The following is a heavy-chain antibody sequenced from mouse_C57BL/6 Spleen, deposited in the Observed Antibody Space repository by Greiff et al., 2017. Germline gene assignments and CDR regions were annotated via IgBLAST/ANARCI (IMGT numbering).Heavy chain of an antibody. Sequence: VQGVESGAELVKPGASVKLSCKASGYTFTEYTIHWVKQRSGQGLEWIGWFYPGSGSIKYNEKFKDKATLTADKSSSTVYMELSRLTSEDSAVYFCARHEGWDNYFDYWGQGTTLTVSS. CDR2: FYPGSGSI. CDR3: ARHEGWDNYFDY. J-gene: IGHJ2*01. D-gene: IGHD4-1*01. V-gene: IGHV1-62-2*01. CDR1: GYTFTEYT.